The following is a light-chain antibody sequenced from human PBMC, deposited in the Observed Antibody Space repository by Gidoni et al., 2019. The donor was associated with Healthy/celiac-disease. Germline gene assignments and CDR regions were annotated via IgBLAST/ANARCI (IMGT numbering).Light chain of an antibody. V-gene: IGKV1-8*01. CDR1: QRISSY. CDR2: AAS. J-gene: IGKJ1*01. CDR3: QQYYSYPPT. Sequence: AIRMTQSPASFSASTGDRVTITCRASQRISSYLALYQQKPGKAPKLLIYAASTLQSGVPSRFSGSGPGTDFTLTISCLQSEDFATYYCQQYYSYPPTFGQGTKVEIK.